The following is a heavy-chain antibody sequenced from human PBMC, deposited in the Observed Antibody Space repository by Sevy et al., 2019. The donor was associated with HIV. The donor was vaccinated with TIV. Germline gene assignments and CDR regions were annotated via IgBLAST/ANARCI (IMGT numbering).Heavy chain of an antibody. J-gene: IGHJ4*02. CDR2: IKQDGSEK. CDR1: GFTFSSYW. V-gene: IGHV3-7*01. CDR3: AREGDIVVVVAAHPFDY. D-gene: IGHD2-15*01. Sequence: GGSLRLSCAASGFTFSSYWMSWVRQAPGKGLEWVANIKQDGSEKYYVDSVKGRFTISRDNAKNSLYLQMNSLRAEDTAVYDCAREGDIVVVVAAHPFDYWGQGTLVTVSS.